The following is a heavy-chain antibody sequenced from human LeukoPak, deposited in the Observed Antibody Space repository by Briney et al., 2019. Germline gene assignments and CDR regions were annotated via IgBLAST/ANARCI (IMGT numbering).Heavy chain of an antibody. CDR2: INHSGST. Sequence: PSETLSLTCAVYGGSFSGYYWSWISQPPGKGLEWFGEINHSGSTNYNPSLKSRVTISVDTSKNQFSLKLSSVTAADTAVYYCARGRSGSGSYYNPQRLLDPWGQGTLVTVSS. V-gene: IGHV4-34*01. J-gene: IGHJ5*02. CDR1: GGSFSGYY. CDR3: ARGRSGSGSYYNPQRLLDP. D-gene: IGHD3-10*01.